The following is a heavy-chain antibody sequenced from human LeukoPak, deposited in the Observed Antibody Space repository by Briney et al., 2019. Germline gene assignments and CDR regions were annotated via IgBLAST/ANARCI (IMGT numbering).Heavy chain of an antibody. Sequence: GGSLRLSCAASGFTFISYWMHWVRHAPGKGLVWVSRINSDGSTTSYAASVKGRFTISRDTAKNTLYLQMNSLRAEDTAVYYCARGHHYYDSSAYYYWGQGTLVTVSS. D-gene: IGHD3-22*01. V-gene: IGHV3-74*01. CDR2: INSDGSTT. J-gene: IGHJ4*02. CDR3: ARGHHYYDSSAYYY. CDR1: GFTFISYW.